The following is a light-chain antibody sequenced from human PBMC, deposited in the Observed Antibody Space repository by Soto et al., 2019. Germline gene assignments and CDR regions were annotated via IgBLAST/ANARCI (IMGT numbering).Light chain of an antibody. CDR3: QSYDTSLSGWV. J-gene: IGLJ3*02. Sequence: QAVVTQPPSVSGAPGQRVTISCTGSSSNIGAGYDVQWYQQVPGTAPKLLIYADTNRPSGVPDRFSGSKSGTTASLAITGLQAGDETDYYCQSYDTSLSGWVFGGGTKLTVL. CDR1: SSNIGAGYD. V-gene: IGLV1-40*01. CDR2: ADT.